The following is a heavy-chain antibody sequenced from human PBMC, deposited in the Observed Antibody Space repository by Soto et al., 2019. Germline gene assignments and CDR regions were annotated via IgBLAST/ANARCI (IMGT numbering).Heavy chain of an antibody. CDR1: GFTFSSYG. J-gene: IGHJ6*02. Sequence: SLRLSCAASGFTFSSYGMHWVRQAPGKGLEWVAVISYDGSNKYYADSVKGRFTISRDNSKNTLYLQMNSLRAEDTAVYYCAKDEFSSSWASYYYYGMDVWGQGTTVTVSS. D-gene: IGHD6-13*01. CDR3: AKDEFSSSWASYYYYGMDV. CDR2: ISYDGSNK. V-gene: IGHV3-30*18.